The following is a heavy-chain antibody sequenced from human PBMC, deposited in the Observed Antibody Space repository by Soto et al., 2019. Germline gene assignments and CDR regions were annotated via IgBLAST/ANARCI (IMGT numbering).Heavy chain of an antibody. Sequence: PSQTLSLTCSISWDSLPRNLAAWNWIRQSATRGLEWLGRTCYSSKWYNDYAVSVNSRITINPDTSQNHVSLQLKSVGPQDMAVYYSAIDWEAVVAYNRSYYCCCMDFWGQGTMVTVSS. CDR3: AIDWEAVVAYNRSYYCCCMDF. CDR1: WDSLPRNLAA. J-gene: IGHJ4*02. V-gene: IGHV6-1*01. D-gene: IGHD2-15*01. CDR2: TCYSSKWYN.